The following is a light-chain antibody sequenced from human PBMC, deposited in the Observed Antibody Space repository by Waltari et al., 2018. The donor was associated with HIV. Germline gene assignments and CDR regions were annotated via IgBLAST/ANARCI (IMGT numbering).Light chain of an antibody. Sequence: SYELKQPPAVSVSPGQTARITCSGSSLPKQYVYWYQQKPGLAPILLIYKDVERPSGIPERFSGSSSGTTVTLTVSRVQAQDEADYFCQSADSSGSLLVFGGGTKLIVL. J-gene: IGLJ2*01. CDR1: SLPKQY. CDR2: KDV. CDR3: QSADSSGSLLV. V-gene: IGLV3-25*03.